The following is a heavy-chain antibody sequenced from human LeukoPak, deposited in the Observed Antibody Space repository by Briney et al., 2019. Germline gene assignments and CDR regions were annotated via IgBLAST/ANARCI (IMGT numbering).Heavy chain of an antibody. CDR3: ARSDRDSDWFIDDY. D-gene: IGHD3-9*01. V-gene: IGHV3-21*01. J-gene: IGHJ4*02. CDR2: TDTTSQYI. CDR1: GFTFSSYN. Sequence: GGSLRLSCAASGFTFSSYNMNWVRQSPGKGLEWVASTDTTSQYIFYPDSVKGRFTISRDNTPNSLYLQMHSLRAEDSGLYYCARSDRDSDWFIDDYWGQGTLVTVSS.